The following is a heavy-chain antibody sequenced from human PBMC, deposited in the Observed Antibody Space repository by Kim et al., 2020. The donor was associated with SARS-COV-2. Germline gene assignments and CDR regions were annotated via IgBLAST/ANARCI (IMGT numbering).Heavy chain of an antibody. D-gene: IGHD3-10*01. Sequence: SLKRRVTISVDTSKNQFSLKLSSVTAADTAVYYCARGHRLYGSGTNWFDPWGQGTLVTVSS. V-gene: IGHV4-34*01. J-gene: IGHJ5*02. CDR3: ARGHRLYGSGTNWFDP.